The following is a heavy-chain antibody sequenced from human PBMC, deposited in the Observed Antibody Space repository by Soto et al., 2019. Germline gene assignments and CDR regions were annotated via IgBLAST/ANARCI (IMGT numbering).Heavy chain of an antibody. Sequence: EVQILESGGGLVQPGGSLRLSCAASGFTFNNYVMTWFRQAPGRGLEWVSSINGGGGGTYYADSVKGRFTISRDNSMDTLYLQMNSLRVEDTAVYYCAKERRAGRADYWGQGTLVTVSS. CDR3: AKERRAGRADY. CDR2: INGGGGGT. V-gene: IGHV3-23*01. D-gene: IGHD3-10*01. CDR1: GFTFNNYV. J-gene: IGHJ4*02.